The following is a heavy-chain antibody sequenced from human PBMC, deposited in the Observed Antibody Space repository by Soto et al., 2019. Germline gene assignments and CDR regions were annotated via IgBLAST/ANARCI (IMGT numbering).Heavy chain of an antibody. CDR1: GYTFTTYG. Sequence: QVHLVQSGAEVKKPGASVKVSCKASGYTFTTYGIAWVRQAPGQGLEWMGWISACNANIDYAQRLQGTVTMTTDTSPSTAHMELRSLRADDTAVYYCARGRYLDNWGQGTLVTVSS. CDR3: ARGRYLDN. V-gene: IGHV1-18*01. CDR2: ISACNANI. J-gene: IGHJ4*02. D-gene: IGHD1-26*01.